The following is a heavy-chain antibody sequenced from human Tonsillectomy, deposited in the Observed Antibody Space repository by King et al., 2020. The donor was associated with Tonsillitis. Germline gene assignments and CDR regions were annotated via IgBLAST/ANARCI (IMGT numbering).Heavy chain of an antibody. D-gene: IGHD3-22*01. Sequence: VQLQQWGAGLLKPSETLSLTCAVYGGSFSGYYWSWIRQPPGKGLEWIGEINHSVSTNYNSSLKSRVTISVDTSKNQFSLKLSSVTAADTAVYYCASRVTHDRIGYYYWFHPWGQGTLVTVSS. CDR2: INHSVST. J-gene: IGHJ5*02. CDR3: ASRVTHDRIGYYYWFHP. V-gene: IGHV4-34*01. CDR1: GGSFSGYY.